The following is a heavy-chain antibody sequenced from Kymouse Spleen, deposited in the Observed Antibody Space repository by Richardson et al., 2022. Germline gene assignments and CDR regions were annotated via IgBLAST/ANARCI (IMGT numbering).Heavy chain of an antibody. CDR1: GFTFSSYW. CDR2: IKQDGSEK. CDR3: AREGTIFGVVIIRIGFDY. J-gene: IGHJ4*02. V-gene: IGHV3-7*01. Sequence: EVQLVESGGGLVQPGGSLRLSCAASGFTFSSYWMSWVRQAPGKGLEWVANIKQDGSEKYYVDSVKGRFTISRDNAKNSLYLQMNSLRAEDTAVYYCAREGTIFGVVIIRIGFDYWGQGTLVTVSS. D-gene: IGHD3-3*01.